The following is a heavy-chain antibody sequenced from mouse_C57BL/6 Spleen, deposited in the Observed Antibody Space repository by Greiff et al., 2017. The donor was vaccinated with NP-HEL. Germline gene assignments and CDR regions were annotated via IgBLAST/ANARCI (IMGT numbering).Heavy chain of an antibody. J-gene: IGHJ4*01. V-gene: IGHV1-64*01. D-gene: IGHD3-2*02. CDR3: ARAGQLRLRAMDY. CDR2: IHPNSGST. CDR1: GYTFTSYR. Sequence: QVQLQQPGAELVKPGASVKLSCKASGYTFTSYRMHWVKQRPGQGLEWIGMIHPNSGSTNYNEKFKSKATLTVDKSSSTAYMQLSSLTSEDSAVYYCARAGQLRLRAMDYWGQGTSVTVSS.